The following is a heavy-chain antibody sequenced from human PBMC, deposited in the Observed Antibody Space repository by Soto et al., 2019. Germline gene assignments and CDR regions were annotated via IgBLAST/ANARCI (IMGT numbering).Heavy chain of an antibody. J-gene: IGHJ6*02. V-gene: IGHV3-33*01. CDR3: LRENYFSYHGMDV. CDR2: IWYDGSNK. CDR1: GFTFSSYG. Sequence: GGSLRLSCAASGFTFSSYGMHWVRQAPGKGLEWVAVIWYDGSNKYYADSVKGRFIISREDSKNTAYLQMDRLKIEDTAVYYCLRENYFSYHGMDVWGQGTTVTVSS. D-gene: IGHD1-7*01.